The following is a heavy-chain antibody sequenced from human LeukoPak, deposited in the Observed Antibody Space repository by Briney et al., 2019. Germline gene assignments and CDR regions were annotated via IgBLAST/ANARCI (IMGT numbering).Heavy chain of an antibody. J-gene: IGHJ4*02. CDR2: MNPNSGNT. Sequence: GASVKVSCKASGYTFTSYDINWVRQATGQGLEWMGWMNPNSGNTGYAQKFQGRVTMTRNTSISTAYMELSSLRSEDTAVYYCAKVFCSGGSCYGNYFAYWGQGTLVTVSS. V-gene: IGHV1-8*01. CDR3: AKVFCSGGSCYGNYFAY. CDR1: GYTFTSYD. D-gene: IGHD2-15*01.